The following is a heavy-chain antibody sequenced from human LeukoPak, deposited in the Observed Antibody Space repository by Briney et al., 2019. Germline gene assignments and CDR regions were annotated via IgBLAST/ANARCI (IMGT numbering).Heavy chain of an antibody. D-gene: IGHD1-26*01. V-gene: IGHV3-30*02. J-gene: IGHJ6*03. CDR3: AKALSGTQNGYYYMDV. CDR2: IRYDGSNK. Sequence: GGSLRLSCAASGFTFSSYGMHWVRQAPGKGLEWVAFIRYDGSNKYYADSVTGRFTISRDNSKNTLYLQMNSLRAEDTAVYYCAKALSGTQNGYYYMDVWGKGTTVTISS. CDR1: GFTFSSYG.